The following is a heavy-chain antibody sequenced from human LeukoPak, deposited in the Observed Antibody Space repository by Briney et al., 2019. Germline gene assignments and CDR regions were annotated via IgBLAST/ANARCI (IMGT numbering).Heavy chain of an antibody. Sequence: GGSLRLSCAASGFTFSSYEMNWVRQAPGKGLEWVSYISSSGSTIYYADSVKGRFTISRDNAKNSLYLQMNSLRAEDTAVYYCTRYPIPDDAFDIWGQGTMVTVSS. D-gene: IGHD1-14*01. V-gene: IGHV3-48*03. CDR3: TRYPIPDDAFDI. CDR2: ISSSGSTI. J-gene: IGHJ3*02. CDR1: GFTFSSYE.